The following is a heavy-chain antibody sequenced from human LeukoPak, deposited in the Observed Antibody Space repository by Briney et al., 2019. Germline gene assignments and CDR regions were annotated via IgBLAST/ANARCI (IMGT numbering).Heavy chain of an antibody. J-gene: IGHJ1*01. Sequence: GGSLRLSCAASGFTVSSNYMSWVRQAPGKGLEWVSVIYSGGSTYYADSVKGRFTISRDNSKNTLYLQMNSLRAEDTAVYYCARDGSYSDYFQYWGQGTLVTVSS. CDR1: GFTVSSNY. CDR2: IYSGGST. D-gene: IGHD2-15*01. CDR3: ARDGSYSDYFQY. V-gene: IGHV3-53*01.